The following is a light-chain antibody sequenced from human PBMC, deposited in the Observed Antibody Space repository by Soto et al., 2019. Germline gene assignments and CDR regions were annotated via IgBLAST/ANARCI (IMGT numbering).Light chain of an antibody. CDR3: QQFNSYPIT. V-gene: IGKV1-9*01. CDR1: QGISSY. Sequence: DIQLTQSPSFLSASVGDRVTITCRASQGISSYLAWYQQKPGKAPKLLIYAASTLQSGVPSRFSGRASGTEFTLTISSLQPEDFATYYCQQFNSYPITFGQGTRLEIK. CDR2: AAS. J-gene: IGKJ5*01.